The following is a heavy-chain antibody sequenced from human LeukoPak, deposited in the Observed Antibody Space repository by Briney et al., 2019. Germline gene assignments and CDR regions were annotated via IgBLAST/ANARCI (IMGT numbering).Heavy chain of an antibody. CDR2: INHSGST. D-gene: IGHD1-14*01. CDR3: ARGLRTGFDY. J-gene: IGHJ4*02. CDR1: GGSFSGYY. V-gene: IGHV4-34*01. Sequence: SETLSLTCAVYGGSFSGYYWSWIRQPPGKGLEWIGEINHSGSTNYNPSLKSRVTISVDTSKNQFSLKLGSVTAADTAVYYCARGLRTGFDYWGQGTLVTVSS.